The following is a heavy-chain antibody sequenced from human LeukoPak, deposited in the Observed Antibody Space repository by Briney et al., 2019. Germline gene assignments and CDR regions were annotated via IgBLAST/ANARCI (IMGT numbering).Heavy chain of an antibody. CDR1: GYTFTSYW. V-gene: IGHV3-23*01. Sequence: GESLKLSCKGSGYTFTSYWLRWVRQAPGKGLEWVSAIRGSGGSTYYADSVKGRFNISRDNSKNPLYLQMNSLRAEDTAVYYCAKVNTGGYAIDYWGQGTLVTVSS. CDR3: AKVNTGGYAIDY. CDR2: IRGSGGST. D-gene: IGHD3-22*01. J-gene: IGHJ4*02.